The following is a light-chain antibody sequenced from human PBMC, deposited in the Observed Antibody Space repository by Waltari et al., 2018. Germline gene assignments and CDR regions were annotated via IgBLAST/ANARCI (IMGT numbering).Light chain of an antibody. Sequence: DIQMTQSPSSLSASVGDTVTITCRASQNIRTYLNWYQQTTAKAPKLLIYGASTLQRGVPSRFRGSASGTEFTLTVTNLQPDDFATYFCQQSFSSPWTFGQGTTVNI. CDR3: QQSFSSPWT. CDR2: GAS. CDR1: QNIRTY. J-gene: IGKJ1*01. V-gene: IGKV1-39*01.